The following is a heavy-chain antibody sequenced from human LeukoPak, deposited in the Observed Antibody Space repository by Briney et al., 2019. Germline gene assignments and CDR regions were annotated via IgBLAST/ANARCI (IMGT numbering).Heavy chain of an antibody. V-gene: IGHV3-30*04. CDR1: GFTFENYA. CDR2: ISFDASRS. Sequence: GGSLRLSCLASGFTFENYAMHWVRQAPGKGLEWVSVISFDASRSGSADSVQGRFTISRDNSKNTLYLQMNSLRDEDTAVYYCARAPDYFYYYMDVWGKGTTVTVSS. J-gene: IGHJ6*03. CDR3: ARAPDYFYYYMDV.